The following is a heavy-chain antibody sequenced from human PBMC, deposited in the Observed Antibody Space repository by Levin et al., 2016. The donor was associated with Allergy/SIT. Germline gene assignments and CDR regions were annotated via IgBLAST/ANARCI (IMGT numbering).Heavy chain of an antibody. J-gene: IGHJ4*02. CDR2: IYHSGST. D-gene: IGHD1-1*01. CDR3: ARGDNWNDDGFGS. Sequence: SETLSLTCAVSGGSVSSGDHYWSWIRQPPGKGLEWMGYIYHSGSTTYNSSLKRRISISLDTSRNQFSLKVNFVTAADTAVYYCARGDNWNDDGFGSWGQGMLVTVSS. CDR1: GGSVSSGDHY. V-gene: IGHV4-61*08.